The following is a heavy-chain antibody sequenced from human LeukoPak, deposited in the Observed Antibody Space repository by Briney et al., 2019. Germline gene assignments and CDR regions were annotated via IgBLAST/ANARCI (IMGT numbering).Heavy chain of an antibody. CDR1: GITLSNYG. D-gene: IGHD1-26*01. Sequence: GGSLRLSCAVSGITLSNYGMSWVRQAPGKGLEWVAGISGSGGRTNYADSVKGRFTISRDNSKNTLYLQMNSLRAEDTAVYYCAKNSGSYFRRTTFDYWGQGTLVTVSS. V-gene: IGHV3-23*01. J-gene: IGHJ4*02. CDR3: AKNSGSYFRRTTFDY. CDR2: ISGSGGRT.